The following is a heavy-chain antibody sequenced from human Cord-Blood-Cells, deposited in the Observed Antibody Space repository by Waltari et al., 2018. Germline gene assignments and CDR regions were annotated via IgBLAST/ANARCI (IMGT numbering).Heavy chain of an antibody. CDR1: GFTFSRSW. V-gene: IGHV3-7*05. J-gene: IGHJ2*01. CDR2: IKQDGSEK. Sequence: EVQLVESGGGLVQPGGSLRLSCAASGFTFSRSWISWVRQAPGKGLEWVANIKQDGSEKYYVDSVKGRFTISRDNAKNSLYLQMNSLRAEDTAVYYCARALPAYWYFDLWGRGTLVTVSS. CDR3: ARALPAYWYFDL.